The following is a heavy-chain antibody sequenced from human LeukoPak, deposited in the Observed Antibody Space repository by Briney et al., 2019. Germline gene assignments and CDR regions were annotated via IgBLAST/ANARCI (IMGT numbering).Heavy chain of an antibody. CDR3: ARFGELVYYYYMDV. V-gene: IGHV3-7*01. Sequence: PGGSLRLSCAASGFTFSSYWMSWVRQAPGKGLEWVANIKQDGSEKYYVDSVKGRFTISRDNAKNSLYPQMNSLRAEDTAVYYCARFGELVYYYYMDVWGKGTTVTVSS. J-gene: IGHJ6*03. CDR1: GFTFSSYW. D-gene: IGHD1-26*01. CDR2: IKQDGSEK.